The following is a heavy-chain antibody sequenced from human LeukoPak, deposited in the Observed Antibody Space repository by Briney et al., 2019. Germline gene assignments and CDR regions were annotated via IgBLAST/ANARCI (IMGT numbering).Heavy chain of an antibody. J-gene: IGHJ4*02. CDR1: GGSISSYY. Sequence: PSETLSLTCTVPGGSISSYYWSWIRQPPGKGLEWIGYIYSSGSTNYNPSLKSRVTISLDTSKNQFSLMLSSVTAADTAVYYCARRGTSSSLDFWGQGTLVIVPS. CDR3: ARRGTSSSLDF. CDR2: IYSSGST. V-gene: IGHV4-59*08. D-gene: IGHD2-2*01.